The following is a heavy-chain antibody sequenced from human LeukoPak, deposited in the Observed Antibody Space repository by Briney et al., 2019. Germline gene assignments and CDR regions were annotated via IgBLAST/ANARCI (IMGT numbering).Heavy chain of an antibody. CDR2: IYHSGST. Sequence: SGTLSLTCDVSGVSISSSNRWSWVRQPPGKGLEWIGEIYHSGSTNYNPSLKSRVTISVDKSKNQFSLKLSSVTAADTAVYYCAREHDIWTGFSFDYWGQGTLVTVSS. J-gene: IGHJ4*02. CDR1: GVSISSSNR. D-gene: IGHD3-9*01. V-gene: IGHV4-4*02. CDR3: AREHDIWTGFSFDY.